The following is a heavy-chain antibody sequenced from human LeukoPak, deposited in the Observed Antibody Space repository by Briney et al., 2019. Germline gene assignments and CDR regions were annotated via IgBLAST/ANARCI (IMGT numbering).Heavy chain of an antibody. V-gene: IGHV4-39*01. J-gene: IGHJ4*02. D-gene: IGHD3-3*01. CDR3: ARRAPGIFGVVTIRGWYYFDY. CDR1: GGSISSSSYY. CDR2: IYYSGST. Sequence: SETLSLTCTVSGGSISSSSYYWGWIRQPPGKGLEWVGSIYYSGSTYYNPSLKSRVNISVAKSKNQFSLKPSSVTAADTAVYYCARRAPGIFGVVTIRGWYYFDYWGQGTLVTVSS.